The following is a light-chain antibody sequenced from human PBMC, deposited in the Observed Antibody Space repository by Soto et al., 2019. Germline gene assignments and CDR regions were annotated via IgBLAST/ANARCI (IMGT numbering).Light chain of an antibody. J-gene: IGKJ1*01. Sequence: EIVLTQSPDTLSLSPGERATLSCRASQSGSSSYLAWYQQRPGQPPRLLIYGVFTRADDIPDRFSGSGSGTDFTLTISSLQPEDFAVYYCLQDYNYPRTFGQGTKVEIK. CDR3: LQDYNYPRT. V-gene: IGKV3D-7*01. CDR2: GVF. CDR1: QSGSSSY.